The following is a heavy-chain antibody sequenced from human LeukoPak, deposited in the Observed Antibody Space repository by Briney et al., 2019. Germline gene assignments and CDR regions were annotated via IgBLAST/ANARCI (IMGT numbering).Heavy chain of an antibody. J-gene: IGHJ4*02. V-gene: IGHV4-34*01. CDR1: GGSFSGYY. CDR2: INHSGST. D-gene: IGHD7-27*01. CDR3: ARLRWGFDY. Sequence: SETLSLTCAVYGGSFSGYYWSWIRQPPGKGLERIGEINHSGSTNYNPSLKCRVTISIDTSKNQFSLKLSSVTAADTAVYYCARLRWGFDYWGQGTLVTVSS.